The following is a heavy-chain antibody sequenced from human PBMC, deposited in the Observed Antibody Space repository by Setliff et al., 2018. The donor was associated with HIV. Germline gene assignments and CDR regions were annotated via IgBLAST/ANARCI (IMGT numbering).Heavy chain of an antibody. CDR1: GGSITGNNFL. D-gene: IGHD3-10*01. Sequence: SETLSLTCSVSGGSITGNNFLWGWIRQPPGKGLEWIGNIHYSGSTYFNPSLNNRVTISVDTSKNQFSLQLTSVTAADTAVYYCAKRIAYGNTFDYWGQGTLVTVS. J-gene: IGHJ4*02. CDR3: AKRIAYGNTFDY. CDR2: IHYSGST. V-gene: IGHV4-39*07.